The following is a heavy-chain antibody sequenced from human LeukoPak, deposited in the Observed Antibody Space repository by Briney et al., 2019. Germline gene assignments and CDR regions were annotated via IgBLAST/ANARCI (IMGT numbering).Heavy chain of an antibody. V-gene: IGHV1-8*03. D-gene: IGHD3-22*01. CDR1: GYTFTSYD. Sequence: ASVKVSCKASGYTFTSYDINWVRQATGQGLEWMGWMNPNSGNTGYAQKFQGRVTITADKSTSTAYMELSSLRSEDTAVYYCARVIGPRGWLPDLDSPNDAFDIWGQGTMVTVSS. CDR3: ARVIGPRGWLPDLDSPNDAFDI. CDR2: MNPNSGNT. J-gene: IGHJ3*02.